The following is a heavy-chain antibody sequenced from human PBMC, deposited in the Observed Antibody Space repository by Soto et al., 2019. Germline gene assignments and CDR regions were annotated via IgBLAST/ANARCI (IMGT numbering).Heavy chain of an antibody. Sequence: QVQLVESGGGVVQPGRSLRLSCAASGFTFSSYAMHWVRQAPGKGLEWVAVISYDGSNKYYADSVKGRFTISRDNSKNTLYLQMNSLRAEDTAVYYCARGGIFWSGYYTFDYWGQGTLVTVSS. CDR1: GFTFSSYA. J-gene: IGHJ4*02. CDR2: ISYDGSNK. V-gene: IGHV3-30-3*01. D-gene: IGHD3-3*01. CDR3: ARGGIFWSGYYTFDY.